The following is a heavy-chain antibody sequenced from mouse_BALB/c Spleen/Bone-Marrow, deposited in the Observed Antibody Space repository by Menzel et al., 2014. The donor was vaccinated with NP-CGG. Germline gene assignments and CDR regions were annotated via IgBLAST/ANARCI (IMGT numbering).Heavy chain of an antibody. V-gene: IGHV1-14*01. J-gene: IGHJ2*01. CDR3: AREGWLLRFEY. CDR1: GYTFTAYV. D-gene: IGHD2-3*01. Sequence: EVQLVESGPELIKPGASVKMSCKASGYTFTAYVMHWVKQKPGQGLEWIGYINPYNDGTNYNEKFKGKATLTSDKSSSTAYMELSSLTSVDSAVYYCAREGWLLRFEYWGQGTTLTVSS. CDR2: INPYNDGT.